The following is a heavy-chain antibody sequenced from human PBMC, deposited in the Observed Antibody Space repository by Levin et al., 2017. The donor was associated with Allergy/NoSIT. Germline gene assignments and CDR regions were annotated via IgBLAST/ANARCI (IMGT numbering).Heavy chain of an antibody. J-gene: IGHJ6*02. CDR2: IYYSGST. Sequence: SQTLSLTCTVSGGSIRSYYWSWIRQPPGKGLEWIGYIYYSGSTNYNPSLKSRVTISVDTSKNQFSLKLSSVTAADTAVYYCARDNAVTKPYYYYYGMDVWGQGTTVTVSS. CDR3: ARDNAVTKPYYYYYGMDV. CDR1: GGSIRSYY. V-gene: IGHV4-59*01. D-gene: IGHD4-11*01.